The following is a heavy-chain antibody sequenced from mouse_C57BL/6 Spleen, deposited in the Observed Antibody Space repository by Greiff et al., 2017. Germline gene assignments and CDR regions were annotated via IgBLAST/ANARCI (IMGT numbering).Heavy chain of an antibody. CDR1: GYTFTSYW. CDR2: IHPNSGST. D-gene: IGHD1-1*01. CDR3: ARSCITTDGYFDV. Sequence: QVQLQQPGAELVKPGASVKLSCKASGYTFTSYWTHWVKQRPGQGLEWIGMIHPNSGSTNYNEKFKSKATLTVDKSSSTAYMQLSSLTSEDSAVYYCARSCITTDGYFDVWGTGTTVTVSS. V-gene: IGHV1-64*01. J-gene: IGHJ1*03.